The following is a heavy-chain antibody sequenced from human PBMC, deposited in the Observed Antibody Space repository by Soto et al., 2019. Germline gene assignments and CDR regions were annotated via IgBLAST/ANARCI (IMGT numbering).Heavy chain of an antibody. CDR2: IYHSGST. V-gene: IGHV4-61*08. D-gene: IGHD3-16*01. Sequence: PSVTLSLTCSVSGSFVSSGACYWTWIRQPPGKGLEWIGHIYHSGSTNYNPSLKSRLTMSVDTSKNQFSVRLGSVTAADTAVYYCAIYPYTTSREFDNVCLETLLTISS. J-gene: IGHJ4*02. CDR3: AIYPYTTSREFDN. CDR1: GSFVSSGACY.